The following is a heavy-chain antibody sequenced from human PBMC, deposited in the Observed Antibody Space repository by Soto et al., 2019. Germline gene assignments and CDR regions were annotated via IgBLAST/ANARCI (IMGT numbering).Heavy chain of an antibody. J-gene: IGHJ5*02. D-gene: IGHD4-17*01. CDR3: ARENYGDYLNWFDP. Sequence: GGSLRLSCAASGFKFDDYTMHWVRQTPGKGLEWVSSISWSGNNLDYRDSVKGRFTISRDNAKNSLYLQMNSLRDEDTAVYYCARENYGDYLNWFDPWGQGTLVTVSS. CDR2: ISWSGNNL. CDR1: GFKFDDYT. V-gene: IGHV3-9*01.